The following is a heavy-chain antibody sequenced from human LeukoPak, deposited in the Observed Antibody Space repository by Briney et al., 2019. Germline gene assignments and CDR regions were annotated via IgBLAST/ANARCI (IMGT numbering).Heavy chain of an antibody. J-gene: IGHJ3*02. V-gene: IGHV4-4*07. Sequence: RIYTSGSTNYNPSLKSRVTISADTSKNHFSLKVSAVTAADTAVYYCATLNYGGKSNDAFDIWGQGTMVTVSS. CDR3: ATLNYGGKSNDAFDI. D-gene: IGHD4-23*01. CDR2: IYTSGST.